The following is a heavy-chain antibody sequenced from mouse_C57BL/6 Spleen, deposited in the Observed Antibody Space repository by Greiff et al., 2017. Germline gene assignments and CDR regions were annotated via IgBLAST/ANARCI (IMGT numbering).Heavy chain of an antibody. J-gene: IGHJ3*01. D-gene: IGHD1-1*01. V-gene: IGHV1-50*01. CDR3: AREDYYGSRERGFAY. Sequence: QVQLQQSGAELVKPGASVKLSCKASGYTFTSYWMQWVKQRPGQGLEWIGEIDPSDSYTNYNQKFKGKATLTVDTSSSTAYMQLSSLTSEDSAVYYCAREDYYGSRERGFAYWGQGTLVTVSA. CDR1: GYTFTSYW. CDR2: IDPSDSYT.